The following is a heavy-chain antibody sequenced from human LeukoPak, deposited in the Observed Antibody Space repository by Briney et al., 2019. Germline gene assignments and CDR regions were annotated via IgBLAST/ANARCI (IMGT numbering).Heavy chain of an antibody. V-gene: IGHV3-11*04. CDR3: ARAPFLWELPNWFDP. CDR2: ISSSGSTI. Sequence: PGGSLRLSCAASGFTFSDYYMSWIRQAPGKGLEWVSYISSSGSTIYYADSVKGRFTISRDNAKNSLYLQMNSLRAEDTAVYYCARAPFLWELPNWFDPWGQGTLVTVSS. D-gene: IGHD1-26*01. J-gene: IGHJ5*02. CDR1: GFTFSDYY.